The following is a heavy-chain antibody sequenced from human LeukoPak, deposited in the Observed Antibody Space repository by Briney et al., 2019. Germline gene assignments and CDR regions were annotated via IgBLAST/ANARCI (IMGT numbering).Heavy chain of an antibody. CDR1: GYTFTGYY. D-gene: IGHD1-26*01. Sequence: ASVKVSCKASGYTFTGYYMHWVRQAPGQGLEWMGWINPNSGGTNYAQKFQGRVTMTRDTSISTAYMELSRLRSDDTAVYYCARGRPLSGSYYKLWGQGTLVTVSS. CDR2: INPNSGGT. J-gene: IGHJ4*02. V-gene: IGHV1-2*02. CDR3: ARGRPLSGSYYKL.